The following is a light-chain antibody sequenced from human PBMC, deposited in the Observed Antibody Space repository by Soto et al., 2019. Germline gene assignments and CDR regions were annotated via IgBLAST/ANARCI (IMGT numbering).Light chain of an antibody. J-gene: IGKJ3*01. CDR1: QAISNS. V-gene: IGKV1-33*01. CDR3: QQYDNLLFT. CDR2: DAS. Sequence: DIPMTQSPSSLSASVGDRVTITCQASQAISNSLNWYQQKPGKAPKLLIYDASNLESGVPSRFSGSGSGTDFTFTITSLQPEDTATYYCQQYDNLLFTFGPGTTVNIK.